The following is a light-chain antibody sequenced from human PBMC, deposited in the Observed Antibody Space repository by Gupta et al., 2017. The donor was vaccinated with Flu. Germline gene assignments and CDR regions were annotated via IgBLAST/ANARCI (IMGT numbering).Light chain of an antibody. CDR1: SSDVGAYHR. CDR3: SSFTTSNTWV. J-gene: IGLJ3*02. Sequence: QSALTQPASVSGSPGQSITISCPGTSSDVGAYHRVSWYQQYPGKAPKLMIYEVSNRPSGVSNRFSGSKSANMASLTISGLQAEDDADYYCSSFTTSNTWVFGGGTKLTVL. V-gene: IGLV2-14*01. CDR2: EVS.